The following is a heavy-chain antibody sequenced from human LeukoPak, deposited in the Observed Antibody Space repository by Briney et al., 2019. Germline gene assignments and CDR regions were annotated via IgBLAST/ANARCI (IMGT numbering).Heavy chain of an antibody. D-gene: IGHD5-12*01. J-gene: IGHJ4*02. V-gene: IGHV3-43*02. Sequence: GGSLRLSCAASGFTFDDYAMHWVRQAPGKGLEWVSLISGDGGGIYYADSVKGRFTISRDNSKNSLYLQMNSLRTEDTALYYCAKCQLREIVATITYDYWGQGTLVTVSS. CDR1: GFTFDDYA. CDR2: ISGDGGGI. CDR3: AKCQLREIVATITYDY.